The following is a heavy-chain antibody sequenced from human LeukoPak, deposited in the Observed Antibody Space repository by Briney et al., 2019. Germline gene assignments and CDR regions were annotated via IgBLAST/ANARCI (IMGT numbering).Heavy chain of an antibody. CDR3: ARAKSLFDS. CDR2: IKQDGSEK. J-gene: IGHJ4*02. Sequence: PGGSLRLSCAASGFTFGSYWMSWVRQAPGKGLEWVANIKQDGSEKYYVDSVKGRFTISRDNAKNSLYLQRNSLRAEDTAVYYCARAKSLFDSWGQGTLVTVSS. V-gene: IGHV3-7*03. D-gene: IGHD3-10*01. CDR1: GFTFGSYW.